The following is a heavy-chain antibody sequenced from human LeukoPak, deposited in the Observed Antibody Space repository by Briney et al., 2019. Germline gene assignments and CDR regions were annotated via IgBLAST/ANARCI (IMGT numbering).Heavy chain of an antibody. V-gene: IGHV1-2*02. CDR1: GYTFTGYY. Sequence: ASVKVSCKASGYTFTGYYMHWVRQAPGQGLEWMGWINPNSGGTNYAQKFQGRVTMTRDTSLSTAYMELSRLRSDDTAVYYGARAHTSSIAAPSSGAYYYYGMDVWGQGTTVTVSS. J-gene: IGHJ6*02. D-gene: IGHD6-6*01. CDR2: INPNSGGT. CDR3: ARAHTSSIAAPSSGAYYYYGMDV.